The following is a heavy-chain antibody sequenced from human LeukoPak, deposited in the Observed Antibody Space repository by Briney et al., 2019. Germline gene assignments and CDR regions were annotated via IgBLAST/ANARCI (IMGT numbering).Heavy chain of an antibody. CDR1: GVSVSSSSAA. CDR2: TYFRTKWYN. V-gene: IGHV6-1*01. CDR3: ARGQAGYIDY. Sequence: SQTLSLTCAISGVSVSSSSAAWNWISQSPSRGLEWLVRTYFRTKWYNGYAVSVKSRITINPETSKNQFSLQLNSVTPEDTAVYYCARGQAGYIDYWGPGTLVTVSS. D-gene: IGHD6-13*01. J-gene: IGHJ4*02.